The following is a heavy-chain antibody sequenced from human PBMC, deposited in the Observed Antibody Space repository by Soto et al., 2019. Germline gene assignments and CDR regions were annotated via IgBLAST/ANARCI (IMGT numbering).Heavy chain of an antibody. J-gene: IGHJ6*02. CDR3: ARTTERQLWTYYYYGMDV. CDR1: GYTFTDYF. D-gene: IGHD5-18*01. Sequence: ASVKVSCKAPGYTFTDYFIHWVRQAPGQGLECLGWINPKSGGTNYAQRFQGRVTMTRDTSVSTAYMEVSRLRSDDTAVYYCARTTERQLWTYYYYGMDVWGQGTRVTVSS. V-gene: IGHV1-2*02. CDR2: INPKSGGT.